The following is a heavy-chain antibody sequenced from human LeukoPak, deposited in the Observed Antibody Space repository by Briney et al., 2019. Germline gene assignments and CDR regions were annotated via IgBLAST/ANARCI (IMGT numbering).Heavy chain of an antibody. Sequence: SETLSLTCTVSGGPISSHFWSWIRQPPGKGLEGIGYIYYTGSTDSDYNPSLKSRVTISVDTSKSQFSLMLSSVTAADTAVYFCAGRRGAVDSCDYWCQGTLVTV. CDR2: IYYTGSTDS. CDR3: AGRRGAVDSCDY. V-gene: IGHV4-59*11. J-gene: IGHJ4*02. D-gene: IGHD6-19*01. CDR1: GGPISSHF.